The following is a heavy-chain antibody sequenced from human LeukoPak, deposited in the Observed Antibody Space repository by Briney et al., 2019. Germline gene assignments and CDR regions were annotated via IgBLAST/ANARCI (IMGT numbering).Heavy chain of an antibody. V-gene: IGHV3-66*01. CDR2: IYSGGST. CDR3: ASDSYSPEYFQH. Sequence: GESLRLSCAASGLTVSNNYMSWIRQAPGKGLEWVSVIYSGGSTFYADSVKGRFTISRDNSKNTLYLQMNSLRAEDTAVYYCASDSYSPEYFQHWGQGTLVTVSS. CDR1: GLTVSNNY. D-gene: IGHD2-15*01. J-gene: IGHJ1*01.